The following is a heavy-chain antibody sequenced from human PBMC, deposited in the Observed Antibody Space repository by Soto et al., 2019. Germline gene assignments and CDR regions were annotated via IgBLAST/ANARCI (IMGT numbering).Heavy chain of an antibody. Sequence: QVQLQEPGPGLVKPSETLSLTCTVSGGSISTYYWSWIRQPPGKGLEWIGYVYYSGSTNYNPSLKSRVTISVDTSKNQFSLRLSSVTAADTAVYYCAREPDYWGQGTLVTVSS. CDR1: GGSISTYY. V-gene: IGHV4-59*01. CDR3: AREPDY. CDR2: VYYSGST. J-gene: IGHJ4*02.